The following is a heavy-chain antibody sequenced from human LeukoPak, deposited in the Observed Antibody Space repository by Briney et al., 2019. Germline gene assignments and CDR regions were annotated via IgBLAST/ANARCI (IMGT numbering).Heavy chain of an antibody. V-gene: IGHV1-18*01. J-gene: IGHJ6*03. CDR1: GYTFTNYG. CDR3: AREGAIAAAGLDMDV. D-gene: IGHD6-13*01. Sequence: GASVKVSCTASGYTFTNYGISWVRQAPGQGLEWMGWISAYNGNTNYAQKLQGRVTMTTDTSTSTAYMELRSLRSDDTAVYYCAREGAIAAAGLDMDVWGKGTTVTVSS. CDR2: ISAYNGNT.